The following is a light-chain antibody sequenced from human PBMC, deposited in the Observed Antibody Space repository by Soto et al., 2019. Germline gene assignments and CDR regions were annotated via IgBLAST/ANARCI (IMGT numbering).Light chain of an antibody. CDR3: ETWDSNTWV. V-gene: IGLV4-60*02. J-gene: IGLJ3*02. CDR2: LEGRGSY. CDR1: SGHSSYI. Sequence: QLVLTQSSSASASLGSSVKLTCTLSSGHSSYIIAWHQQQPGKAPRYLMNLEGRGSYNKGSGIPDRFSGSSSGPDRYLTITHLQFEDEADYYCETWDSNTWVFGGGTKLTVL.